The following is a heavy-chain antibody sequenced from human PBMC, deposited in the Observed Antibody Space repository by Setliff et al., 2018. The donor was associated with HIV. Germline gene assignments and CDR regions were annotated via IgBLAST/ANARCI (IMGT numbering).Heavy chain of an antibody. V-gene: IGHV4-31*03. CDR3: ARDLTSNSNCFEP. CDR1: GGSITTDGNY. CDR2: VYYTGKT. Sequence: ASETLSLTCSVSGGSITTDGNYWSWIRHHPGKGLEWIGYVYYTGKTYYNPSLESRISMSVDTSKNQFSLKLTSVTAADTAIYYCARDLTSNSNCFEPWGQGTQVTVSS. J-gene: IGHJ5*02. D-gene: IGHD4-4*01.